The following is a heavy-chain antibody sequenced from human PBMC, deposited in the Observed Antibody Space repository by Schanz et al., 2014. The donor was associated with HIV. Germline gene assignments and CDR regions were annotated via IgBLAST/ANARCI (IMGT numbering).Heavy chain of an antibody. CDR3: ARMGVTIFGGGMDV. D-gene: IGHD3-3*01. Sequence: QVYLVQSGTEVKKPGASVKVSCTAAGSTFPDLDVNWVRQAPGQGLEWMGWMNPNSGNTDFAQKFQGRVTMTRNTSISTAYMELSSLISEDTAVYYCARMGVTIFGGGMDVWGQGTTVTVSS. J-gene: IGHJ6*02. CDR1: GSTFPDLD. CDR2: MNPNSGNT. V-gene: IGHV1-8*01.